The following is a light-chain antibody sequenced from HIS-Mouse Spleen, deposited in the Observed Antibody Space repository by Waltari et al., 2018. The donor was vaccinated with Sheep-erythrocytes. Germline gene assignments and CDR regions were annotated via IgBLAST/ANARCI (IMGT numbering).Light chain of an antibody. J-gene: IGLJ1*01. CDR3: CSYAGSYNHV. V-gene: IGLV2-11*01. CDR1: SRDAGGYNS. Sequence: QSALTQPRSVSGSPGQSVTISCTGPSRDAGGYNSVSWYQQHPCQAPKLMIYYVSKRPSGVPDRFSGSKSGNTASLTISGLQAEDEADYYCCSYAGSYNHVFATGTKVTVL. CDR2: YVS.